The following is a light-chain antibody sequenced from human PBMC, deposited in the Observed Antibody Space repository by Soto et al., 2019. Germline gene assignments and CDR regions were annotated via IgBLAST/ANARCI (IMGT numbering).Light chain of an antibody. CDR2: AAS. J-gene: IGKJ1*01. CDR1: QGISSY. V-gene: IGKV1-8*01. CDR3: QQYYSYGWT. Sequence: AIRMTHSPSSFSASTGDRVTVTCRASQGISSYLAWYQQKPGKAPKLLIYAASTLQSGVPSRFSGSGSGTDFTLTISCLQSEDFATYYCQQYYSYGWTFGQGTKVDIK.